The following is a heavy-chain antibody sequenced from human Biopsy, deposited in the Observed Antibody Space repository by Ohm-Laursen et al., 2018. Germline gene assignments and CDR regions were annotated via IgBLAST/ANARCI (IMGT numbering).Heavy chain of an antibody. CDR3: GRVWLWRGYGMDV. J-gene: IGHJ6*02. CDR2: IYYTGKT. V-gene: IGHV4-59*11. Sequence: SETLSLTCPVSGGSMSGHYWSWLRQTPGKGLEWLGYIYYTGKTTYNPSLESRITISVDTSKNKFSLQLDSMTAADTAVYYCGRVWLWRGYGMDVWGQGTTVTVSS. D-gene: IGHD6-19*01. CDR1: GGSMSGHY.